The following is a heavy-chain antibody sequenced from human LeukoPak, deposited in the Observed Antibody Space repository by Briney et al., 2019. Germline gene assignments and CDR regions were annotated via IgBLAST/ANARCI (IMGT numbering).Heavy chain of an antibody. CDR1: GGSFSGYY. V-gene: IGHV4-34*01. D-gene: IGHD6-19*01. CDR2: INHSGST. Sequence: SETLSLTCAVYGGSFSGYYWSWIRQPPGKGLEWIGEINHSGSTDYNPSLKSRVTISVDTSKNQSSLKLSSVTAADTAVYYCARGDLGYSSGWYYFDYWGQGTLVTVSS. J-gene: IGHJ4*02. CDR3: ARGDLGYSSGWYYFDY.